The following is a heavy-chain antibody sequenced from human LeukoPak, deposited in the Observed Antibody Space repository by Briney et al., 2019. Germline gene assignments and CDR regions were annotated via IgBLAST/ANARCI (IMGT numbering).Heavy chain of an antibody. J-gene: IGHJ3*02. D-gene: IGHD1/OR15-1a*01. CDR3: ARTKQIDETAFDI. CDR2: IFYSGTT. Sequence: KPSETLSLTCTVSGGAISGYYWSWIRQPPGKGLEWIGYIFYSGTTNYNPSLKSRVTISVDTSKKRFSLKLSSVTAADTAVYYCARTKQIDETAFDIWGQGTMVTVSS. CDR1: GGAISGYY. V-gene: IGHV4-59*01.